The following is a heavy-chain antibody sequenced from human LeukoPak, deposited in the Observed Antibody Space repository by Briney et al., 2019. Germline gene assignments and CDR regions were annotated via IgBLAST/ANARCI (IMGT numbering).Heavy chain of an antibody. J-gene: IGHJ4*02. Sequence: ASVKVSCKASGYSFTSYGISWVRQAPGQGFEWMGWINPNSGGTNYAQKFQGRVTMTRDTSISTAYMELSRLRSDDTAVYYCASHPHSSSGSVLGYWGQGTLVTVSS. V-gene: IGHV1-2*02. CDR3: ASHPHSSSGSVLGY. CDR1: GYSFTSYG. D-gene: IGHD6-6*01. CDR2: INPNSGGT.